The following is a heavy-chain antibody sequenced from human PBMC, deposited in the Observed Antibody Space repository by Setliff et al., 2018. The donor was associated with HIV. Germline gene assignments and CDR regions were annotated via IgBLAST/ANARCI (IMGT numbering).Heavy chain of an antibody. CDR3: ARGRFWSVAGAYNWFDP. CDR2: IYPSGRI. D-gene: IGHD6-19*01. J-gene: IGHJ5*02. CDR1: GDSMSSYF. Sequence: SETLSLTCTVSGDSMSSYFWSWIRQPAGKGLEWIGRIYPSGRINYNPSLKSRVTISVDTSKNQFSLKLSSVTAADTAVYYCARGRFWSVAGAYNWFDPWGQGTLVTVSS. V-gene: IGHV4-4*07.